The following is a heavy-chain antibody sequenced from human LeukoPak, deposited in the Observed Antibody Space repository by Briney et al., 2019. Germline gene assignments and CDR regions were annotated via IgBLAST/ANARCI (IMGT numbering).Heavy chain of an antibody. V-gene: IGHV1-69*05. CDR3: ARGGHVLRFLDPDWFDP. CDR1: GGTFSSYA. J-gene: IGHJ5*02. Sequence: ASVKVSCKASGGTFSSYAISWVRQAPGQGLEWMGGIIPIFGTANYAQKFQGRVTFTTDESTSTAYMELSSLRSEDTAVYYCARGGHVLRFLDPDWFDPWGQGTLVTVSS. CDR2: IIPIFGTA. D-gene: IGHD3-3*01.